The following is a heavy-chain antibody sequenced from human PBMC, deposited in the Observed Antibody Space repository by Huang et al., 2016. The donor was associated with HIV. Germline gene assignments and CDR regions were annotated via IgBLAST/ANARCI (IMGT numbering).Heavy chain of an antibody. V-gene: IGHV1-8*02. CDR2: MNPNTGNT. CDR1: GYTFTNYD. Sequence: QVHLVQTGAEVKKPGASVKVSCKASGYTFTNYDINWVRQAPGRGGEGMGWMNPNTGNTGFAQGFQGRVTMTSKTSITTAYMELTSLTSEDTAVYYCARSAYGDLDYWGLGTLVIVSS. D-gene: IGHD4-17*01. CDR3: ARSAYGDLDY. J-gene: IGHJ4*02.